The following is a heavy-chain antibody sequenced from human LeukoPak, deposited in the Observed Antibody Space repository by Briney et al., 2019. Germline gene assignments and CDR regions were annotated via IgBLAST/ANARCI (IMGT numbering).Heavy chain of an antibody. Sequence: QTGGSLRLSCAASGFTLSTNYLSWVRQAPGKGLEWLSVIYSGGSTYYADSVKGRFTISRDNSKNTLYLQMNSLRAEDTAVYYCARGGSYYPPSSNWFDHWGQGTLVTVSS. J-gene: IGHJ5*02. CDR3: ARGGSYYPPSSNWFDH. D-gene: IGHD1-26*01. CDR2: IYSGGST. V-gene: IGHV3-66*01. CDR1: GFTLSTNY.